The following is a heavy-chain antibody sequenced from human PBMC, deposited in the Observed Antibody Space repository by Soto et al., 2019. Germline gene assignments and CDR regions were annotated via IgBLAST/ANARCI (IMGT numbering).Heavy chain of an antibody. CDR3: ARIGGSSTGPHSIAARPIDY. CDR1: GGSISSYY. J-gene: IGHJ4*02. CDR2: IYYSGST. D-gene: IGHD6-6*01. Sequence: PSETLSLTCTVSGGSISSYYWSWIRQPPGKGLEWIGYIYYSGSTNYNPSLKSRVTISVDTSKNQFSLKLSSVTAADTAVYYCARIGGSSTGPHSIAARPIDYWGQGTLVTVSS. V-gene: IGHV4-59*08.